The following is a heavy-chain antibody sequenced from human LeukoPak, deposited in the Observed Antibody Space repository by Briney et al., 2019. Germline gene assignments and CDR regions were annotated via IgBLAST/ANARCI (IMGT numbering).Heavy chain of an antibody. Sequence: SETLSLTCTVSGGSISSYYWNWIRQSPGKGLEWIGYIYYTGSTNYNPSLRSRVTISVDTSKNQFSLKLSSVNAADTAVYYCAGGIAVAGKVEYWGQGTLVTVSS. V-gene: IGHV4-59*01. CDR2: IYYTGST. CDR1: GGSISSYY. D-gene: IGHD6-19*01. CDR3: AGGIAVAGKVEY. J-gene: IGHJ4*02.